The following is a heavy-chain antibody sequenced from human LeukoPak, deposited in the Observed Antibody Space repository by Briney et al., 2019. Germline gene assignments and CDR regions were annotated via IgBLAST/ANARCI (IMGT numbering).Heavy chain of an antibody. CDR1: GYSISSDYY. Sequence: SETLSLTCAVSGYSISSDYYWVWIRLPPGKGMEWIGTISHSGSTYYNPSLESRVTISPDTSKNHLSLRLSSVTAADTAVYYCARTHGYSAYGPLAYWGQGTLVTVSS. CDR3: ARTHGYSAYGPLAY. V-gene: IGHV4-38-2*01. D-gene: IGHD5-12*01. J-gene: IGHJ4*02. CDR2: ISHSGST.